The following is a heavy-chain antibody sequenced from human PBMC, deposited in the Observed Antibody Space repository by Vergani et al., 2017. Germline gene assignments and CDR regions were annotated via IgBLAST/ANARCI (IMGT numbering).Heavy chain of an antibody. V-gene: IGHV1-69*12. CDR3: ARGSTMVRSADCLHHYYVMDV. J-gene: IGHJ6*02. CDR2: IIPIFGTA. Sequence: QVQLVQSGAEVKKPGSSVKVSCKASGGTFSSYAISWVRQAPGQGLEWMGGIIPIFGTANYAQKFQGRVTITADESTSTAYMELSSLRSEDTAVYYCARGSTMVRSADCLHHYYVMDVWGQGTTVTVSS. CDR1: GGTFSSYA. D-gene: IGHD3-10*01.